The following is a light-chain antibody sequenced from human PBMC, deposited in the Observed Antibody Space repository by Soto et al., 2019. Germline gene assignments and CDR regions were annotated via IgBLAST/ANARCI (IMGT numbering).Light chain of an antibody. CDR3: QQHFNGPIT. V-gene: IGKV3-11*01. J-gene: IGKJ5*01. Sequence: IVLTQSPGTLSLSPGERTTLSCRASQSISRYLAWYQQKPGQGPRLLIYGASSRATGTPDRFSGSGSGTEFTLTISSLEPEDFAVYYCQQHFNGPITFGQGTRLEIK. CDR1: QSISRY. CDR2: GAS.